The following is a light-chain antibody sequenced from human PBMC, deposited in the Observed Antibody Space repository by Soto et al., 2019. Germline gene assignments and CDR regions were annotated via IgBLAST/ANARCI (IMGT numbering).Light chain of an antibody. CDR2: DVS. CDR3: SSYTSSSTYV. J-gene: IGLJ1*01. Sequence: QSVLTQPASVSGSPGQSITISCTGNRSEVGHYNYVSWYQQHPGNAPKLIIYDVSNRPSGVSNRFSASKSGNTASLTISGLQAEDEADYYCSSYTSSSTYVFGTGTKVTVL. CDR1: RSEVGHYNY. V-gene: IGLV2-14*03.